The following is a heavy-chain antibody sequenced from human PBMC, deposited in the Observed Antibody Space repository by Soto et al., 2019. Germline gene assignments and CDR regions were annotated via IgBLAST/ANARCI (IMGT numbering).Heavy chain of an antibody. CDR3: ARDRRQWLVRTPR. CDR2: ISYDGRNK. Sequence: GGSLRLSCAASGFTFSSYAMHWVRQAPGKGLEWVAVISYDGRNKYYADSVKGRFTISRDNSKNTLYLQMNSLRAEDTAVYYCARDRRQWLVRTPRWGQGTLVTVSS. CDR1: GFTFSSYA. V-gene: IGHV3-30-3*01. J-gene: IGHJ4*02. D-gene: IGHD6-19*01.